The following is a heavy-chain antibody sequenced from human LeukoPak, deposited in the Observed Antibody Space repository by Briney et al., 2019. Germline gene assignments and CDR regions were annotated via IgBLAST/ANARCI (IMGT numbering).Heavy chain of an antibody. CDR2: INSDGRAT. J-gene: IGHJ4*02. D-gene: IGHD5-24*01. V-gene: IGHV3-74*01. CDR3: ARDGRAEMATIGLDY. CDR1: GFTISNYW. Sequence: GGSLRLSCAASGFTISNYWILWVRQAPGKGLVWVSRINSDGRATNYADSVKGRFTISRDNAKNTLYLQMNSLRAEDTAVYYCARDGRAEMATIGLDYWGQGTLVTVSS.